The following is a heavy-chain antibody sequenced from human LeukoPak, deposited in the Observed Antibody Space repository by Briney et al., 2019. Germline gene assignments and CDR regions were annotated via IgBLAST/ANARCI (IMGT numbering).Heavy chain of an antibody. CDR3: AKGFDYYFDY. V-gene: IGHV3-30*02. CDR1: GFTFSDYG. CDR2: IRYDGTSG. D-gene: IGHD3-10*01. Sequence: PGGSLRLSCGASGFTFSDYGIHWVRQAPGKGLEWVAFIRYDGTSGHYADSVRGRFTISRDNSKNMLYLQMNSLRAEDTAVYYCAKGFDYYFDYWGQGTLVTVSS. J-gene: IGHJ4*02.